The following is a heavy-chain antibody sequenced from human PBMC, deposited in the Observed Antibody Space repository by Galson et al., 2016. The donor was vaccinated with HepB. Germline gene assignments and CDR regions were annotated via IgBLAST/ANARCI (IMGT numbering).Heavy chain of an antibody. D-gene: IGHD4-17*01. CDR2: IYHSGST. CDR1: GGSISSYNW. V-gene: IGHV4-4*02. J-gene: IGHJ4*02. CDR3: ARAGDYGDYRD. Sequence: SETLSLTCTVSGGSISSYNWWSWVRQPPGKGLEWIGEIYHSGSTNYSPSLKSRLTISVDKSKNQFSLKLSSVTAADTAVYYCARAGDYGDYRDWGQGTLVTVSS.